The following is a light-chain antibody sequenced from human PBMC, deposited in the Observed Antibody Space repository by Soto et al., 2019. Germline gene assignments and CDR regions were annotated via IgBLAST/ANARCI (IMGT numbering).Light chain of an antibody. CDR2: ALS. V-gene: IGLV2-14*03. CDR3: ISNTSNTSYV. Sequence: QSALTQPASVSGSPGQSITIYSTGTSSDVGLYDYVSWDQQHPGKAPQLMISALSNRPSGVSNRFSASKSANTTSLFPSALQAQNEADYYSISNTSNTSYVFGSGTKGTVL. J-gene: IGLJ1*01. CDR1: SSDVGLYDY.